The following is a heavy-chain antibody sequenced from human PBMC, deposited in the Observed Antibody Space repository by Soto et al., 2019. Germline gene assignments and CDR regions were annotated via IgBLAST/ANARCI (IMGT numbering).Heavy chain of an antibody. J-gene: IGHJ4*02. CDR2: ISSSGSTI. CDR1: GFTFSSYE. D-gene: IGHD3-10*01. CDR3: ASGEGFGELFDY. V-gene: IGHV3-48*03. Sequence: GGSLRLSCAASGFTFSSYEMNWVRQAPGKGLEWVSYISSSGSTIYYADSVKGRFTISRDNAKNSLYLQMNSLRAEDTAVYYCASGEGFGELFDYWGQGTLVTVSS.